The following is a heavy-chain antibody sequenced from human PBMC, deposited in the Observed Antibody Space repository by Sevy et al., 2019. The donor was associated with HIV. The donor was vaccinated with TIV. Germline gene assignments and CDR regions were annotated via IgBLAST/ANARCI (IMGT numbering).Heavy chain of an antibody. Sequence: GESLKISCRGSGYSFTSHWIGWVRHMPGKGLEWMGILYPDDSDTRYSPSFQGQVTFSADKSISTAYLQWSSLKASDTAMYYCATSRSGYLDSSGYYIYWGQGTLVTVSS. J-gene: IGHJ4*02. CDR2: LYPDDSDT. CDR3: ATSRSGYLDSSGYYIY. D-gene: IGHD3-22*01. V-gene: IGHV5-51*01. CDR1: GYSFTSHW.